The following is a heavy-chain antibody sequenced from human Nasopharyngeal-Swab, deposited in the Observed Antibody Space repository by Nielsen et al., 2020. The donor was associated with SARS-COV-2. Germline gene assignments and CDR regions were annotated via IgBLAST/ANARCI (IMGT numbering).Heavy chain of an antibody. CDR1: GFTFSSYS. J-gene: IGHJ6*03. V-gene: IGHV3-15*01. D-gene: IGHD4-11*01. CDR3: TTLYSNYAFYYYYMDV. CDR2: IKSKTDGGTT. Sequence: GGSLRLSCAASGFTFSSYSMNWVRQAPGKGLEWVGRIKSKTDGGTTDYAAPVKGRFTISRDDSKNTLYLQMNSLKTEDTAVYYCTTLYSNYAFYYYYMDVWGKGTTVTVSS.